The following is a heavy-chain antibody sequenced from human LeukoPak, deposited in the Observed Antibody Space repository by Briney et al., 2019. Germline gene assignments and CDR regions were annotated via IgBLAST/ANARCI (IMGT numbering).Heavy chain of an antibody. Sequence: PSETLSLTCTVSGGSISSYYWSWIRQPPGKGLEWIGYIYTSGSTNYNPYLKSRVTISVDTSKNQFSLKLSSVTAADTAMYYCARSYTWSYYYYYMDVWGKGTTVTVSS. D-gene: IGHD3-16*02. V-gene: IGHV4-4*09. CDR1: GGSISSYY. CDR3: ARSYTWSYYYYYMDV. CDR2: IYTSGST. J-gene: IGHJ6*03.